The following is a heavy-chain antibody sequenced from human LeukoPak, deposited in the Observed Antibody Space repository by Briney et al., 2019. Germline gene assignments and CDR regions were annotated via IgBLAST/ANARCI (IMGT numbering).Heavy chain of an antibody. J-gene: IGHJ4*02. CDR3: AKQTTGYYGSGIDY. Sequence: GGSLRLSCAASGFTFSSNAMSWVRQAPGKGLEWVSGISDRANTAHYADSVKGRFTISRDNSKNTLHLQMNSLPPEDTAVYFCAKQTTGYYGSGIDYWGQGTLVTVSS. D-gene: IGHD3-10*01. CDR1: GFTFSSNA. V-gene: IGHV3-23*01. CDR2: ISDRANTA.